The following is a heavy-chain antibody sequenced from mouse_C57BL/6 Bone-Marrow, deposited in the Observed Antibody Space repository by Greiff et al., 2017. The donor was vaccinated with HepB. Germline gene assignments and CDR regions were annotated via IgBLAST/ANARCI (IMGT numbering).Heavy chain of an antibody. J-gene: IGHJ3*01. D-gene: IGHD3-1*01. CDR2: IDPSDSYI. Sequence: QVQLQQSGAEFVKPGASVKLSCKASGYTFTSYWMQWVKQRPGQGLEWIGEIDPSDSYINYNQKFKGKATLTVDTSSSTAYMQLSSLTSEDSAVYYCATRASLLSLFAFWGQGTLVTVSA. CDR1: GYTFTSYW. V-gene: IGHV1-50*01. CDR3: ATRASLLSLFAF.